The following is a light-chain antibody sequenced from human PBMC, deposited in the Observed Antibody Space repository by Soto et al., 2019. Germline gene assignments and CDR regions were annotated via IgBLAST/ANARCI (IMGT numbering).Light chain of an antibody. Sequence: EIVMRQSPATLSGSTGEGATLSYKASQNVYNNLAWYQQRPGQPPRLLIYDASTRATGISARFSGSGYGTEFTLNIRNLQSEDCAVYLCQQCRNSPRTFGGGTKVDIK. V-gene: IGKV3-15*01. CDR1: QNVYNN. CDR3: QQCRNSPRT. J-gene: IGKJ4*01. CDR2: DAS.